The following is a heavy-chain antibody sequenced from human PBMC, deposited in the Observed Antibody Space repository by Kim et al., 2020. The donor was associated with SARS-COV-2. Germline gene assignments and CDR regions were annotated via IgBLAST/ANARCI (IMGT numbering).Heavy chain of an antibody. CDR1: GLTFSSYW. Sequence: GGSLRLSCAASGLTFSSYWMSWVRQAPGKGLEWMATIKEDGSEKYYLDSVKGRFTISRDNAKQSLYLQMNRLRAEDTAVYYCARPQSGYWGQGTLVTVSS. V-gene: IGHV3-7*01. CDR3: ARPQSGY. J-gene: IGHJ4*02. D-gene: IGHD3-3*01. CDR2: IKEDGSEK.